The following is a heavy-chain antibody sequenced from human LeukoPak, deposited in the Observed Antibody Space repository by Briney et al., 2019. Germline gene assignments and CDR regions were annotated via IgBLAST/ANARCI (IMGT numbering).Heavy chain of an antibody. CDR2: INHSGST. Sequence: SETLSLTCAVYGGSFSGYYWSWIRQPPGKGLEWIGEINHSGSTNYNPSLKSRVTISVDTSKNQFSLKLSTVTAADTAVYYCARATLGFRWFDPWGQGTLVTVSS. D-gene: IGHD1-1*01. CDR3: ARATLGFRWFDP. V-gene: IGHV4-34*01. CDR1: GGSFSGYY. J-gene: IGHJ5*02.